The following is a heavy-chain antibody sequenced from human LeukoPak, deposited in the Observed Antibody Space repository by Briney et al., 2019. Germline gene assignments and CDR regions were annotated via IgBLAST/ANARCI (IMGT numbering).Heavy chain of an antibody. V-gene: IGHV3-30*02. D-gene: IGHD3-3*01. CDR3: ATWASSILGTDC. CDR2: VGYDGTNK. Sequence: TGGSLRLSCTASGFSFSGCGMYWVRQAPGKGLEWVAFVGYDGTNKYYTESVKGRFTVSRDNSKNTLFLQMDSLRSEDTAVYYCATWASSILGTDCWGQGTLVTVSS. J-gene: IGHJ4*02. CDR1: GFSFSGCG.